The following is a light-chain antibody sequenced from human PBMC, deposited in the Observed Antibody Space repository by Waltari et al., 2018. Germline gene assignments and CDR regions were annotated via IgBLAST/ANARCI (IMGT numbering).Light chain of an antibody. J-gene: IGLJ3*02. Sequence: QSVLTQPPSASGTPGQRVTMSCSGSSSNIGRNTVTWYQQLPGTAPKLLIYIDNQRPSGVPDRFSGSRSGTSASLAISGLQSEDEADYHCATWDDSLNAWVFGRGTKLTVL. CDR1: SSNIGRNT. CDR2: IDN. CDR3: ATWDDSLNAWV. V-gene: IGLV1-44*01.